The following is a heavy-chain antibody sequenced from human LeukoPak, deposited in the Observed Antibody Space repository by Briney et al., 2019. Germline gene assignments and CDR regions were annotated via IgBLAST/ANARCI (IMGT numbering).Heavy chain of an antibody. Sequence: SETLSLTCTVSGGSISSYYWSWIRQPPGKGLEWIGYIYTSGSTNYNPSLKSRVTISVDTSKNQFSLKLSSVTAAGTAVYYCARRRGGRGYDSSGQGGYYYYYMDVWGKGTTVTVSS. J-gene: IGHJ6*03. V-gene: IGHV4-4*09. CDR3: ARRRGGRGYDSSGQGGYYYYYMDV. D-gene: IGHD3-22*01. CDR2: IYTSGST. CDR1: GGSISSYY.